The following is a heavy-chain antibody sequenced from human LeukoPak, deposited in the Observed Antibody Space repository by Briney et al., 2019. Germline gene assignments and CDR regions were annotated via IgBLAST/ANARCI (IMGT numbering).Heavy chain of an antibody. CDR3: AKRPRDSTGYYFGAFDF. V-gene: IGHV3-23*01. J-gene: IGHJ3*01. CDR1: GFTFSNYA. Sequence: PGGSLRLSCAASGFTFSNYAMTWVRQAPGKGLEWVSGISASGGTTYYADSVRGRFTISRDNSKNTLFLQMNSLRAEDTAVYYCAKRPRDSTGYYFGAFDFWGLGTTVTVSS. CDR2: ISASGGTT. D-gene: IGHD3-22*01.